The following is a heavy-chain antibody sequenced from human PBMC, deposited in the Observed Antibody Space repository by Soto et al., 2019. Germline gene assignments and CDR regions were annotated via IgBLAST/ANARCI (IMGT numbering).Heavy chain of an antibody. J-gene: IGHJ4*02. D-gene: IGHD3-16*01. CDR1: GGSTSSDSY. V-gene: IGHV4-30-4*01. CDR3: AREGGESSDGLYYFDS. Sequence: SETLSLTCTVSGGSTSSDSYWSWIRQPPGKGLEWIGHIYYSGNTDYNPSLKSRLAISIDTSKNQFSLKLSSVTAADTAVYFCAREGGESSDGLYYFDSWGQGSLVTVAS. CDR2: IYYSGNT.